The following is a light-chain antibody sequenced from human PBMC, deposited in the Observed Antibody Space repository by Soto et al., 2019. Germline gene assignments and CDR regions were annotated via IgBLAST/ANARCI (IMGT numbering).Light chain of an antibody. CDR3: QQYNNWRPFT. J-gene: IGKJ2*01. Sequence: EIVMTQSPATLSVSPGDRATLSCRASQSVSSNLAWYQQKPGQAPRLLIYGASIRATGITARFSGRGSGTEFTLTISSLQSEDFAVYFCQQYNNWRPFTFGQGTKVDIK. CDR1: QSVSSN. CDR2: GAS. V-gene: IGKV3-15*01.